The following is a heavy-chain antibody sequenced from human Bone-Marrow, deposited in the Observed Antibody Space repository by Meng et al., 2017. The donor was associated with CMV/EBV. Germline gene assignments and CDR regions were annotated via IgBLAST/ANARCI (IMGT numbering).Heavy chain of an antibody. D-gene: IGHD5/OR15-5a*01. Sequence: GESLKISCAVSGFSFEIYSMNWVRQAPGKGLEWLSYISTTDYSRPYADAVKGRFTITIENAKKSVLLQMHSLRAEDKAVYYCARESPSVSYYDGMDVWGQGTTVTVSS. CDR1: GFSFEIYS. J-gene: IGHJ6*02. CDR2: ISTTDYSR. CDR3: ARESPSVSYYDGMDV. V-gene: IGHV3-48*04.